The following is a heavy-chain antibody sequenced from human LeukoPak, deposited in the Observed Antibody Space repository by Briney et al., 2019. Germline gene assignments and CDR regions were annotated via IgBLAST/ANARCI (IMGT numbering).Heavy chain of an antibody. Sequence: GGSLRLSCAASGFTFSSYAMHWVRQAPGKGLEWVAVISYDGSNKYYADSVKGRFTISRDNSKNTLYLQMNSLRAEDTAVYYCARGILGYWGQGTLVTVSS. J-gene: IGHJ4*02. D-gene: IGHD2-15*01. CDR3: ARGILGY. CDR2: ISYDGSNK. V-gene: IGHV3-30-3*01. CDR1: GFTFSSYA.